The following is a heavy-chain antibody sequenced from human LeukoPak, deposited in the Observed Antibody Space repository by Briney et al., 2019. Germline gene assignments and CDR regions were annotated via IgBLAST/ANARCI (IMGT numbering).Heavy chain of an antibody. CDR1: GGSLSGYY. CDR2: INHSGST. J-gene: IGHJ5*02. Sequence: SETLSLTCAVYGGSLSGYYWSWIRQPPGKGLEWIGEINHSGSTNYNPSLKSRVTISVDTSKNQFSLKLSSVTAADTAVYYCARRLANPKTRWFDPWGQGTLVTVSS. D-gene: IGHD1-26*01. CDR3: ARRLANPKTRWFDP. V-gene: IGHV4-34*01.